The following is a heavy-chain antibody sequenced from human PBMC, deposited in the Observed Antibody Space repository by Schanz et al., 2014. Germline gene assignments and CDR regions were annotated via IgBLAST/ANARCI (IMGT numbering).Heavy chain of an antibody. CDR1: GFTFSSYS. CDR2: ISGGGGTT. Sequence: EVQLVESGGGLVQPGGSLRLSCAASGFTFSSYSMNWVRQAPGKGLEWVSAISGGGGTTYYADSVKGRFTISRDNSKNTVYIQMNSLRAEDTAVYYCARGGPAYYFDDWGQGTLVIVSS. J-gene: IGHJ4*02. V-gene: IGHV3-23*04. CDR3: ARGGPAYYFDD.